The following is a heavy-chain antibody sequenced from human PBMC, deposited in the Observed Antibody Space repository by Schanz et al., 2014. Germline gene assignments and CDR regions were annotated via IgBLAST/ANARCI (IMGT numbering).Heavy chain of an antibody. D-gene: IGHD4-17*01. V-gene: IGHV3-33*01. CDR1: GFSLNTYG. CDR2: IWNNGVTK. J-gene: IGHJ4*02. Sequence: QPGTSLIISSSVSGFSLNTYGIHSFRPPAGKGLERVAVIWNNGVTKYYADSVRGRFTISRDRFQNTLYLRMSSLRVEDTAVYYCARTRFEYGEVDYWGQGTLVTVAS. CDR3: ARTRFEYGEVDY.